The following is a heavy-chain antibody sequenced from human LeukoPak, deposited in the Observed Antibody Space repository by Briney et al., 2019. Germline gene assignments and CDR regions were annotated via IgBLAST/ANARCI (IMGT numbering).Heavy chain of an antibody. D-gene: IGHD6-13*01. CDR1: GFTFSSYS. V-gene: IGHV3-21*04. CDR3: ASRAGYTGSWSAFDY. CDR2: ISSTSDFI. Sequence: GGSLRLSCAASGFTFSSYSMNWVRQTPGKGLEWVSSISSTSDFIDYADSVKGRFTISRDNAKNSLYLQMNSLRAEDTAVYYCASRAGYTGSWSAFDYWGQGTLVTVSS. J-gene: IGHJ4*02.